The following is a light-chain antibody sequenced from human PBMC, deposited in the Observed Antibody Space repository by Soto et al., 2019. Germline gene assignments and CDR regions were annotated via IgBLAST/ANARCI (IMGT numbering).Light chain of an antibody. V-gene: IGLV2-11*01. CDR1: SRDVGGYNY. CDR2: DVS. CDR3: CSYAGTYIFYV. J-gene: IGLJ1*01. Sequence: SVLTQPRSVSGSPGQSVTISCTGTSRDVGGYNYVSWYQQRPGEPPHLIIYDVSERPSGVPDRFSGSKSGNTASLTISGLQAEDEADYYCCSYAGTYIFYVFGTGTKVTVL.